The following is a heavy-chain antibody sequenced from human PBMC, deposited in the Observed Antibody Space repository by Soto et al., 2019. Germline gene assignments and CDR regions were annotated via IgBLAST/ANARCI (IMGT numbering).Heavy chain of an antibody. J-gene: IGHJ5*02. CDR1: GGSFSGYY. V-gene: IGHV4-34*01. CDR2: INHSGST. D-gene: IGHD5-18*01. CDR3: ARGQVYSYGYNWFDP. Sequence: ETLSLTCAVYGGSFSGYYWSWIRQPPGKGLEWIGEINHSGSTNYNPSLKSRVTISVDTSKNQFSLKLSSVTAADTAVYYCARGQVYSYGYNWFDPWGQGTLVTVSS.